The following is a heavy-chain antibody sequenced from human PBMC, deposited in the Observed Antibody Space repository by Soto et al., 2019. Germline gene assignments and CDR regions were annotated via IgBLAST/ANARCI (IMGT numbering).Heavy chain of an antibody. Sequence: GGSLRLSCAASGVTFSSYGMHWVRQAPGKGLEWVAVISYDGSNKYYADSVKGRLTISRDNSKNTLYLQMNSLRAEDTAVYYCAKGDILTGPIWRYGMDVWGQGTTVTVSS. CDR1: GVTFSSYG. CDR2: ISYDGSNK. J-gene: IGHJ6*02. D-gene: IGHD3-9*01. V-gene: IGHV3-30*18. CDR3: AKGDILTGPIWRYGMDV.